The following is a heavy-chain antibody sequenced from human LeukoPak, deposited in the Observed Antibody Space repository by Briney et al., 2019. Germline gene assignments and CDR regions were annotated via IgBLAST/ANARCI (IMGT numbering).Heavy chain of an antibody. J-gene: IGHJ6*04. CDR1: GYTFTSYA. D-gene: IGHD3-9*01. CDR3: AREHYDILTGYSLPDV. Sequence: ASVKVSCKASGYTFTSYAMNWVRQAPGQGLEWMGWINTNTGNPTYAQGFTGRFVFSLDTSVSTAYLQISSLKAEDTAVYYCAREHYDILTGYSLPDVWGKGTTVTVSS. CDR2: INTNTGNP. V-gene: IGHV7-4-1*02.